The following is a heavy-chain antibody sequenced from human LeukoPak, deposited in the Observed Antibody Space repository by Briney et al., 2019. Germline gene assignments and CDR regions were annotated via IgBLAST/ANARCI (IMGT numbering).Heavy chain of an antibody. V-gene: IGHV5-51*01. Sequence: HGESLKISCKGSGYSFTSYWIGWVRQMPGKGLEWMGIIYPGDSDTRYSPSFQGQVTISADKSISTAYLQWSSLKASDTAMYYCARTLRYDSSGYLPFDYWGQGTLVTVSS. J-gene: IGHJ4*02. CDR3: ARTLRYDSSGYLPFDY. CDR1: GYSFTSYW. CDR2: IYPGDSDT. D-gene: IGHD3-22*01.